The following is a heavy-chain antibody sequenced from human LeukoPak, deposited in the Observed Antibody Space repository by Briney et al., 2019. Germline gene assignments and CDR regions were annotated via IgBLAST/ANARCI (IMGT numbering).Heavy chain of an antibody. J-gene: IGHJ4*02. CDR2: IYHSRST. CDR1: GYSISNVYY. V-gene: IGHV4-38-2*01. D-gene: IGHD1-26*01. Sequence: PSETLSLTCAVSGYSISNVYYWCWIRQPPGKGLGWIGSIYHSRSTYYNPSLKGRVTISGDKSKNQFYLKLNSLTAAAAAVYYCARSSGGSYYYFDYWNQGTLVTVSS. CDR3: ARSSGGSYYYFDY.